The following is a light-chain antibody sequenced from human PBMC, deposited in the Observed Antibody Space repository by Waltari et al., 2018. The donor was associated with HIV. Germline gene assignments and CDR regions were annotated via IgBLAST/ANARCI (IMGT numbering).Light chain of an antibody. V-gene: IGKV4-1*01. CDR3: QQYYSVPWT. Sequence: IVITQSPDSLAVSLGVRATINCTSSQSLLFNANNKNYLAWYQLKPGQSRALLFSWAFTREFGVPDRFTGSGSGTDFTLTITSLKSEDVALYYCQQYYSVPWTFGQGTKVEIK. CDR1: QSLLFNANNKNY. CDR2: WAF. J-gene: IGKJ1*01.